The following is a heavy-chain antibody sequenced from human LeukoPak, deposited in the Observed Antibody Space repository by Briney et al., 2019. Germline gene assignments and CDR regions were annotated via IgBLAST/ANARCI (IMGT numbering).Heavy chain of an antibody. J-gene: IGHJ6*03. CDR1: GGSISSHY. CDR2: IYYSGST. V-gene: IGHV4-59*11. CDR3: ARLVPADYYYYHMDV. Sequence: SETLSLTCTVSGGSISSHYWSWIRQPPGKGLEWIGYIYYSGSTNYNPSLKSRVTISVDTSKNQFSLKLSSVTAADTAVYYRARLVPADYYYYHMDVWGKGTTVAVSS.